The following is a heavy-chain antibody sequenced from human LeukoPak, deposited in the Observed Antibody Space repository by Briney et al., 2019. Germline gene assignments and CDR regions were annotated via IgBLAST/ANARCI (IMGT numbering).Heavy chain of an antibody. CDR2: ISTSSSYI. CDR1: GFTFRTYS. CDR3: ARDGSGWNNWFDP. J-gene: IGHJ5*02. Sequence: GSLRLPCAASGFTFRTYSKKWDRDGPEKGLECGSSISTSSSYIYYADSVKGRFTISRDNAKMFLYLKMSGLRAEAMAVYYCARDGSGWNNWFDPWGKGTLVTVSS. V-gene: IGHV3-21*01. D-gene: IGHD6-19*01.